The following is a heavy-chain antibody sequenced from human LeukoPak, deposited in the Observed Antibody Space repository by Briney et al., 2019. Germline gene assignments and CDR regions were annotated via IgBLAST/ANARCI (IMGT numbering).Heavy chain of an antibody. D-gene: IGHD3-3*01. Sequence: SETLSLTCTVSGGSISSSSYYWGWIRQPPGKGLEWIGSIYYSGSTYYNPSLKSRVTISVDTSKNQFSLKLSSVTAADTAVYYCARLAGVRIRSGYFFDYWGQGTLVTVSS. CDR1: GGSISSSSYY. V-gene: IGHV4-39*01. J-gene: IGHJ4*02. CDR3: ARLAGVRIRSGYFFDY. CDR2: IYYSGST.